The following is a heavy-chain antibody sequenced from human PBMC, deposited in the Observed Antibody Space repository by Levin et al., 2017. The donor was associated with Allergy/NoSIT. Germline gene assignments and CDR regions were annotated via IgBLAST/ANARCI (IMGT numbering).Heavy chain of an antibody. Sequence: LSLTCAASGFTFSSSAMSWVRPAPGKGLEWVSAISGSGGSTYYADSVKGRFTISRDNSKNTLYLQMNSLRAEDTAVYYCAKVGHYGWYFDLWGRGTLVTVSS. V-gene: IGHV3-23*01. CDR3: AKVGHYGWYFDL. CDR2: ISGSGGST. J-gene: IGHJ2*01. CDR1: GFTFSSSA. D-gene: IGHD4-17*01.